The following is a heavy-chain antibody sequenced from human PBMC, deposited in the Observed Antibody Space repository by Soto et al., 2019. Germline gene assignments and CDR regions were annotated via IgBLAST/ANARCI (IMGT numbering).Heavy chain of an antibody. Sequence: QITLKESGPTLVKPTQTLTLTCTFSGFSLSTSGVGVGWIRQPPGKALEWLALFYWDDDKRYSPSLQSRLTVTQGPSRHQAVLTMTNMDPVHTATYYCAHRLRYLDAFDIWGQGTVVTVSS. D-gene: IGHD3-16*01. CDR1: GFSLSTSGVG. CDR3: AHRLRYLDAFDI. J-gene: IGHJ3*02. CDR2: FYWDDDK. V-gene: IGHV2-5*02.